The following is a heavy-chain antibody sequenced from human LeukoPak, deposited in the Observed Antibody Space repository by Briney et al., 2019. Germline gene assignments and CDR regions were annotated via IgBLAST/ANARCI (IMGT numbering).Heavy chain of an antibody. CDR3: AGAAAVADPFDY. V-gene: IGHV4-38-2*02. J-gene: IGHJ4*02. Sequence: SETLSLTCNVSGFSLTIGYFWGWIRQPPGKGLEWIGSIFHSGSTYFNPSLKSRVTISVDTSKNQFSLKLSSVTAADTAVYYCAGAAAVADPFDYWGQGTLVTVSS. D-gene: IGHD6-19*01. CDR1: GFSLTIGYF. CDR2: IFHSGST.